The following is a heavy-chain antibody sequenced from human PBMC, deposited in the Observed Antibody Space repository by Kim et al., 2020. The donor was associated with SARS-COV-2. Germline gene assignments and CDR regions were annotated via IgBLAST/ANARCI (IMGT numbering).Heavy chain of an antibody. V-gene: IGHV3-30*18. CDR1: GFTFSSYG. CDR3: AKDHDYGDLSARGIYYYGMDV. D-gene: IGHD4-17*01. Sequence: GGSLRLSCAASGFTFSSYGMHWVRQAPGKGLEWVAVISYDGSNKYYADSVKGRFTISRDNSKNTLYLQMNSLRAEDTAVYYCAKDHDYGDLSARGIYYYGMDVWGQGTTVTVSS. CDR2: ISYDGSNK. J-gene: IGHJ6*02.